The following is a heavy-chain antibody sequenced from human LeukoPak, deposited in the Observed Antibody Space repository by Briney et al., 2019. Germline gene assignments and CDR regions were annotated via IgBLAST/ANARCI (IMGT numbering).Heavy chain of an antibody. V-gene: IGHV3-23*01. J-gene: IGHJ4*02. CDR1: GFTFSSYA. CDR2: ISGSGGST. D-gene: IGHD1-26*01. Sequence: GGSLRLSCAASGFTFSSYAMSWVRQAPGKGLEWDSAISGSGGSTYYADSVKGRFTISRDNSKNTLYLQMNCLRAEDTAVYYCAKEPRRFEVGAADYWGQGTLVTVSS. CDR3: AKEPRRFEVGAADY.